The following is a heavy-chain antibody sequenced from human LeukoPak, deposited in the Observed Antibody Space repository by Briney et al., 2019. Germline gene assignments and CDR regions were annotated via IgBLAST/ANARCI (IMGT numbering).Heavy chain of an antibody. CDR2: IYYSGST. D-gene: IGHD5-18*01. Sequence: SQTLSLTCTVSGGSISSGGYFWSWIRQHPRKGLEWIGYIYYSGSTYYNPSLKSRVTISKDTSKNQLSLKLSSVTAADTAVYYCARASVTPMGILDYWGQGTLVTVSS. V-gene: IGHV4-31*03. CDR3: ARASVTPMGILDY. J-gene: IGHJ4*02. CDR1: GGSISSGGYF.